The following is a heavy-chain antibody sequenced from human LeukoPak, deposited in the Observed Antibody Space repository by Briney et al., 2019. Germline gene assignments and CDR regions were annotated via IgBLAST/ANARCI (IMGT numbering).Heavy chain of an antibody. V-gene: IGHV3-74*01. Sequence: GGSLRLSCAASGFTFSNYWMHWVRQAPGKGLVYVSRINSDGSSANYADSVKGRFTISRDNSKNTVYLKMNSLRAEDTAVYYCARPGCCSSTSCYESPCFDFWGQGTLVTVSS. CDR3: ARPGCCSSTSCYESPCFDF. D-gene: IGHD2-2*01. CDR1: GFTFSNYW. J-gene: IGHJ4*02. CDR2: INSDGSSA.